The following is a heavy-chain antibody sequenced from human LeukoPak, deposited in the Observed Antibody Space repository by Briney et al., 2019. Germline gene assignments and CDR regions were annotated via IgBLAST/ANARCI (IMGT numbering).Heavy chain of an antibody. CDR3: VRGRLD. D-gene: IGHD3-9*01. Sequence: GGSLRLSCAASGFSFSSYEMNWFRQAPGKGLEWVSYIGASGKYYADSVKGRFTISSDDAKDSLYLQMSSLRADDTAVDYCVRGRLDWGQGTLVIVSS. CDR2: IGASGK. J-gene: IGHJ4*02. CDR1: GFSFSSYE. V-gene: IGHV3-48*03.